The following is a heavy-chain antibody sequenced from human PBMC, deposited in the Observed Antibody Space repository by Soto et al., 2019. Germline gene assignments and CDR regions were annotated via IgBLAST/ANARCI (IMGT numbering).Heavy chain of an antibody. CDR1: GFTFSDFY. V-gene: IGHV3-11*01. Sequence: QVQLVESGGALVKPGGSLRLSCAASGFTFSDFYMSWIRQAPGKGLEWISYIHSSGDTVYYADSVKGRFTISRDNANKQLYLQRHGLRAEDTAVYYCARDRGYGGDYFDYWGQGTLVTVSS. CDR3: ARDRGYGGDYFDY. CDR2: IHSSGDTV. D-gene: IGHD3-10*01. J-gene: IGHJ4*02.